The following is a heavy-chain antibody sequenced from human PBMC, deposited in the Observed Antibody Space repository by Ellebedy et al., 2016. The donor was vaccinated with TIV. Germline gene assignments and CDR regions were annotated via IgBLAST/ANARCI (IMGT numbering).Heavy chain of an antibody. V-gene: IGHV3-21*01. D-gene: IGHD2-2*01. CDR3: ASLGYCSSTSCSEYFQH. J-gene: IGHJ1*01. CDR2: ISSSSSYI. Sequence: GESLKISXAASGFTVSSNYMSWVRQAPGKGLEWVSAISSSSSYIYYADSVKGRFTISRDNAKNSLYLQMNSLRAEDTAVYYCASLGYCSSTSCSEYFQHWGQGTLVTVSS. CDR1: GFTVSSNY.